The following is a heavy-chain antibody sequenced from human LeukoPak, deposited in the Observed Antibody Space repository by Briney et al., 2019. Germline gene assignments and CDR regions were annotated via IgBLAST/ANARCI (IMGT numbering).Heavy chain of an antibody. Sequence: ASVKVSCKASGYIFISYGISWVRQAPGQGLEWMGWISASNGKTNYAQNPQGRVTMTADTSTNTAYMELRSLRSDDTAVYYCARGRLIVAVGDYWGQGTLVTVSS. CDR3: ARGRLIVAVGDY. CDR2: ISASNGKT. CDR1: GYIFISYG. V-gene: IGHV1-18*01. D-gene: IGHD6-13*01. J-gene: IGHJ4*02.